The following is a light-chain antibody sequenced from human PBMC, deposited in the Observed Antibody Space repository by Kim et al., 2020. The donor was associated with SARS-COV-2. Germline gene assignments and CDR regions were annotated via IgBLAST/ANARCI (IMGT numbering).Light chain of an antibody. Sequence: ASVGDRVTITCRASQDITNDLGWYQQKPGKAPKRLIYLASNLQSGVPSRFSGSGSGTEFTLTITSLQPEDFATYYCLQHDSYPRTFGQGTKVDIK. CDR1: QDITND. V-gene: IGKV1-17*01. J-gene: IGKJ1*01. CDR3: LQHDSYPRT. CDR2: LAS.